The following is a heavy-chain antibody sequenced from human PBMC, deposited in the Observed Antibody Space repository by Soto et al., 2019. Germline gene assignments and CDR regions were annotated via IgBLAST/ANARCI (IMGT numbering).Heavy chain of an antibody. D-gene: IGHD5-12*01. CDR3: ARGGDVNYYHCMDV. Sequence: QVQLVQSGGEVKKPGASVKLSCTASGYTFTSYGISWVRQAPGQGLEGMGWISAYNGKTNYAQNVQGRVTMTTDTSTRTAYMGLRSLRSDDTAVYYCARGGDVNYYHCMDVWGQGTTVTVSS. CDR1: GYTFTSYG. V-gene: IGHV1-18*01. CDR2: ISAYNGKT. J-gene: IGHJ6*02.